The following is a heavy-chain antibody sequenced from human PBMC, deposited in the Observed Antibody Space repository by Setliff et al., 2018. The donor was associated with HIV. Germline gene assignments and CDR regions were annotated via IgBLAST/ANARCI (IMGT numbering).Heavy chain of an antibody. CDR2: ISGYNRIT. D-gene: IGHD1-1*01. CDR3: ARDSGTGGPGRWVDP. J-gene: IGHJ5*02. Sequence: ASVKVSCKASGTNLDSFVITWVRQASGQGLEWMGYISGYNRITFYAQKFQGRVTLTTDISTVTAYMEVRGLTSDDTAVYYCARDSGTGGPGRWVDPWGQGTLVTVSS. V-gene: IGHV1-18*01. CDR1: GTNLDSFV.